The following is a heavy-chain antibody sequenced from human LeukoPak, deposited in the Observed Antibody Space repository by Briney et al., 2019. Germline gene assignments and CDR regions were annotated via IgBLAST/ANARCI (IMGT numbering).Heavy chain of an antibody. CDR1: GDSISSSAYY. CDR3: GGASYDSSRSYYYYYMDV. Sequence: SETLSLTCTVSGDSISSSAYYWSWIRQDPGKGLEWIGYIYYTGTTYYNPSLKSRLVISRDTSRNQFSLQLSSVTAADTAMYYLGGASYDSSRSYYYYYMDVWAKGPRSPSP. V-gene: IGHV4-31*03. D-gene: IGHD3-22*01. J-gene: IGHJ6*03. CDR2: IYYTGTT.